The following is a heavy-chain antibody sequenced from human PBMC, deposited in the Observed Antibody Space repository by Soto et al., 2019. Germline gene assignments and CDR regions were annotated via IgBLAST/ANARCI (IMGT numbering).Heavy chain of an antibody. J-gene: IGHJ4*02. CDR3: ARSGGYSYKDY. Sequence: QVQLQESGPGLVKPSGTLSLTCAVSGGSISSSNWWSWVRQPPGKGLEWIGEMYHSGSTNYNPSLKSRFTISVDTSKNQSSLKLSSVTAADTAVYYWARSGGYSYKDYWGQGTLVHVSS. CDR2: MYHSGST. V-gene: IGHV4-4*02. CDR1: GGSISSSNW. D-gene: IGHD5-18*01.